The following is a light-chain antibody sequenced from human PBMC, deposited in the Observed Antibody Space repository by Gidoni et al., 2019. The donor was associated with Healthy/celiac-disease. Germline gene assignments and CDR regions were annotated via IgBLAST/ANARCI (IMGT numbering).Light chain of an antibody. V-gene: IGLV1-40*01. CDR3: QSYDSSLSGSGVV. CDR1: SSNIGAGYD. CDR2: GNS. Sequence: QSALTQPPSVSGAPGQRVTISCPGSSSNIGAGYDVHWYQQLPGTAPKLLIYGNSNRPSGVPDRFSGSKSGTSASLAITGLQAEDEADYYCQSYDSSLSGSGVVFGGGTKLTVL. J-gene: IGLJ2*01.